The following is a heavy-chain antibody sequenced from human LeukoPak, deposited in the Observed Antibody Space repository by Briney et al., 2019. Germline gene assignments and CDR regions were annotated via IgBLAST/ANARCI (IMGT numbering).Heavy chain of an antibody. J-gene: IGHJ6*02. CDR1: GGSISSGGYS. CDR3: ARVGVTATVNGYRYHSLDV. V-gene: IGHV4-61*08. Sequence: SQTLSLTCAVSGGSISSGGYSWSWIRRPPEKGLEWIGYIHSSGSTNYSPPLKSRLALSVDTSKNQFSLNLNSVTAADTAVYYCARVGVTATVNGYRYHSLDVWGQGTTVAVSS. D-gene: IGHD6-25*01. CDR2: IHSSGST.